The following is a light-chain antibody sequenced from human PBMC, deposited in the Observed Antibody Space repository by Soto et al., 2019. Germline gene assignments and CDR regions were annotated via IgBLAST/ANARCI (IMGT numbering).Light chain of an antibody. J-gene: IGKJ1*01. CDR3: HQYGSSPRT. Sequence: EIVLTQSPGTLSLSPGDRATLSCRASQSVSSNYLAWYQQKPGQAPRLLFYGASIRATGIPDRFSGSGSGTDFTLTIRILEPEDCAVYLCHQYGSSPRTFGQGTKVEIK. CDR2: GAS. CDR1: QSVSSNY. V-gene: IGKV3-20*01.